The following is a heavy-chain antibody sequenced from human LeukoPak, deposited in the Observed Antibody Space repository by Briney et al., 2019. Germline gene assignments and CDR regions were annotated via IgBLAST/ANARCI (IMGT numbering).Heavy chain of an antibody. CDR1: GYSISSGYY. CDR2: IYHSGST. V-gene: IGHV4-38-2*02. J-gene: IGHJ4*02. CDR3: ARDQLHNWNFD. D-gene: IGHD1-1*01. Sequence: SETLSLTCTVSGYSISSGYYWGWIRQPPGKGLEWIGSIYHSGSTYYNPSLKSRVTISVDTSKNQFSLKLSSVTAADTAVYYCARDQLHNWNFDWGQGTLVTVSS.